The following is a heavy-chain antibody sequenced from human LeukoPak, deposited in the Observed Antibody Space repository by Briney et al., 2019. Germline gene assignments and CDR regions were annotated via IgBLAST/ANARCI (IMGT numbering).Heavy chain of an antibody. CDR2: IYYSGST. CDR1: GYSITSGYY. J-gene: IGHJ6*02. Sequence: SETLSLTCTVSGYSITSGYYWGWIRQPPGKGLEWIGYIYYSGSTYYNPSLKSRVTISVDTSKNQFSLKLSSVTAADTAVYYCAGWGPDYYYGMDVWGQGTTVTVSS. V-gene: IGHV4-38-2*02. CDR3: AGWGPDYYYGMDV. D-gene: IGHD1-26*01.